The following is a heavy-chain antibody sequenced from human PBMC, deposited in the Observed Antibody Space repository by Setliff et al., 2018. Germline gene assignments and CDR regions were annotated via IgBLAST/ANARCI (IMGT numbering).Heavy chain of an antibody. J-gene: IGHJ4*02. V-gene: IGHV4-34*01. CDR3: ARGRYFESSSYYFPFDY. Sequence: SETLSLTCAVYGGSFSGYYWNWIRQAPGKGLEWIGEINHRGTTNNNPSLKSRVNISIAASKNQMSLRMTSVTAADTAVSYCARGRYFESSSYYFPFDYWGLGTLVTVSS. D-gene: IGHD3-22*01. CDR1: GGSFSGYY. CDR2: INHRGTT.